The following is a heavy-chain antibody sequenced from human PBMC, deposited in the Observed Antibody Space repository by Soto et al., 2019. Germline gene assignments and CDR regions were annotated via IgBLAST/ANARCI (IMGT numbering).Heavy chain of an antibody. CDR2: INPSGGST. J-gene: IGHJ5*02. V-gene: IGHV1-46*01. Sequence: GASVKVSCTVSGYTFPSYYIHWVRQAPGQGLEWIGIINPSGGSTSYEQKFQGRVTMTRDTSTSTVYMDLSNLSAEETAVYYCAREGSTTPLGWFDPGGQGTLVTAPQ. D-gene: IGHD2-2*01. CDR3: AREGSTTPLGWFDP. CDR1: GYTFPSYY.